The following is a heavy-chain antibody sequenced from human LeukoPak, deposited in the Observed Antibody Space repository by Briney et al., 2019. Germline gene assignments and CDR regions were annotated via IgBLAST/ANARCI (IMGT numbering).Heavy chain of an antibody. V-gene: IGHV4-4*09. Sequence: SETLSLTCTVSGGSISSYYWSWIRQPPGKGLEWIGYIYTSGSTNYNPSLKSRVTISVDTPKNQFSLKLSSVTAADTAVYYCAAGSVAAPNNYYYMDVWGKGTTVTVSS. J-gene: IGHJ6*03. CDR1: GGSISSYY. CDR2: IYTSGST. CDR3: AAGSVAAPNNYYYMDV.